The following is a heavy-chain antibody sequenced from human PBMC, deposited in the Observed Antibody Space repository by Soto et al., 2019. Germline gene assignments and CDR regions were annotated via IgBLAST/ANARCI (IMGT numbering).Heavy chain of an antibody. CDR1: GYTFTSYD. Sequence: QVQLVQSGAEVKKPGASVKVSCKASGYTFTSYDINWVRLATGQGLEWMGWMNPNSGNTAYAQKFQGRVTRTRNTSISRAYMGLSSLRSEDTAVYYCARLKQDYAVAWGQGTLVTVSS. CDR2: MNPNSGNT. V-gene: IGHV1-8*01. D-gene: IGHD3-16*01. J-gene: IGHJ5*02. CDR3: ARLKQDYAVA.